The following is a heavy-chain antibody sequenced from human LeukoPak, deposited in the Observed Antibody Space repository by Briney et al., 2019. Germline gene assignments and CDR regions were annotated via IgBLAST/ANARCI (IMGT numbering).Heavy chain of an antibody. D-gene: IGHD3-22*01. CDR1: GGSISSSSYY. Sequence: SETLSLTCTVSGGSISSSSYYWGWIRQPPGKGLEWIGSIYYSGSTYYNPSLKSRVTISVDTSKNQFSLKLSSVTAADTAVYYCARGPKGDYFDSSGPGEFDYWGQGTLVTVSS. CDR3: ARGPKGDYFDSSGPGEFDY. J-gene: IGHJ4*02. CDR2: IYYSGST. V-gene: IGHV4-39*07.